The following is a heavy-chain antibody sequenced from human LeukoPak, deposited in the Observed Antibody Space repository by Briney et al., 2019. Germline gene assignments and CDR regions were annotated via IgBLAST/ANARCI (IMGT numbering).Heavy chain of an antibody. CDR3: ARDRKGFGELDIYYYYGMDV. Sequence: PGGSLRLSCAASGFTFSSYAMSWVRQAPGKGLEWVSSISSSSYIYYADSVKGRFTISRDNAKNSLYLQMNSLRAEDTAVYYCARDRKGFGELDIYYYYGMDVWGQGTTVTVSS. J-gene: IGHJ6*02. CDR2: ISSSSYI. D-gene: IGHD3-10*01. CDR1: GFTFSSYA. V-gene: IGHV3-21*01.